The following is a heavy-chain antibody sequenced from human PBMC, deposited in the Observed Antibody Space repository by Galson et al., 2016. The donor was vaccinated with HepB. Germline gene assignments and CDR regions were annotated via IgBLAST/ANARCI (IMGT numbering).Heavy chain of an antibody. Sequence: SLRLSCAASGFTFDAYAMHWIRQVPGRGLEWISGISWDSVTINYADSVKGRFSISRDNAENSVYLQMSSLRADDTALYYCASSPYCSVNTCYGHFDLWAVAPWSLSPQ. CDR2: ISWDSVTI. V-gene: IGHV3-9*01. CDR3: ASSPYCSVNTCYGHFDL. D-gene: IGHD2-2*01. CDR1: GFTFDAYA. J-gene: IGHJ2*01.